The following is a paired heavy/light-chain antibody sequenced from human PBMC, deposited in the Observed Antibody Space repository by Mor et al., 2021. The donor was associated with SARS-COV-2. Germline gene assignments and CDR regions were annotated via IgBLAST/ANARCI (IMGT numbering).Heavy chain of an antibody. CDR1: GFKFSTYS. V-gene: IGHV3-30*02. Sequence: QVQLVESGGGVVQPGGSLRLSCAASGFKFSTYSMHWGRQAPGKGLEWVAEIRQDENYKYYGDSVKGRFTVSRDNSKNTLYLQMNSLRPEDTAIYYCAKDPGYCTSTKCYEGFDYCGQGALVTVSS. CDR2: IRQDENYK. J-gene: IGHJ4*02. CDR3: AKDPGYCTSTKCYEGFDY. D-gene: IGHD2-8*01.
Light chain of an antibody. CDR2: AVS. CDR1: QGIGNE. V-gene: IGKV1-6*01. Sequence: AIQMTQSPSSLSASVGDRVTITCRASQGIGNELGWYQQKPGKAPKLLIYAVSSLQTGVPSRFSGSGSGTDFTLTISSLQPEDFATYFCLQDYNYPLTFGGGTKVEIK. CDR3: LQDYNYPLT. J-gene: IGKJ4*01.